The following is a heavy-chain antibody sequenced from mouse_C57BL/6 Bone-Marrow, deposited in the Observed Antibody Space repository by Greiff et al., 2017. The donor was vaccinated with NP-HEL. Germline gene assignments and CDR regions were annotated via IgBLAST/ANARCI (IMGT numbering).Heavy chain of an antibody. J-gene: IGHJ3*01. Sequence: QVQLQQSGAELVKPGASVKISCKVSGYAFSSYWMNWVKQRPGKGLEWIGQIFPGDDDTNYNGKLRVKATLTADKSSSTAYMQLSSLTSEDSAVYFCARGAYWGQGTLVTVSA. CDR1: GYAFSSYW. CDR3: ARGAY. V-gene: IGHV1-80*01. CDR2: IFPGDDDT.